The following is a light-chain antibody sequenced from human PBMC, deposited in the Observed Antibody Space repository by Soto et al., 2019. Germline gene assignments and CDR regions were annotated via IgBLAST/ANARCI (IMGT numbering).Light chain of an antibody. CDR1: QSDSSN. Sequence: DIVMPQSPATQSASPGGSSTLCCXSSQSDSSNLAWYQQKPGQAPRLLIYGASTRATGIPDRFSGSGSGTEFTLTISSLQSEDFALYYCQQYNNWPLTFGGGTKVDNK. CDR3: QQYNNWPLT. CDR2: GAS. V-gene: IGKV3-15*01. J-gene: IGKJ4*01.